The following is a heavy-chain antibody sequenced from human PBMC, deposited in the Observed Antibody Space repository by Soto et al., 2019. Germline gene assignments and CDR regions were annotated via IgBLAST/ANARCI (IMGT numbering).Heavy chain of an antibody. V-gene: IGHV1-18*01. Sequence: QVQLVQSGAEVKKPGASVKVSCKASGYTFNSFGITWVRQAPGQGLEWMGWISTYNGNTNYAQTLQGRVTMTTDTSTSTAYMELRGLRSDDTAVYYCARDAGYCSGTSSLVRWFDPWGQGALVTVSS. J-gene: IGHJ5*02. CDR2: ISTYNGNT. CDR3: ARDAGYCSGTSSLVRWFDP. CDR1: GYTFNSFG. D-gene: IGHD2-2*01.